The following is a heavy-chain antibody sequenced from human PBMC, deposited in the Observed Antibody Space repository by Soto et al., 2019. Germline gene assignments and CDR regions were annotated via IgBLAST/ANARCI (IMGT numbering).Heavy chain of an antibody. Sequence: QVQLQESGPGLVKTSETLSLTCTVSGGSISTYYWSWIRQPPGKGLEWIGYIYYSGSTMYNPSLKSRVTISVDTSKNQFSLNQRSVTAADTAVYYCAREDYKGDGDGFDVWGQGTVVTVSS. CDR2: IYYSGST. D-gene: IGHD4-4*01. CDR3: AREDYKGDGDGFDV. V-gene: IGHV4-59*01. J-gene: IGHJ3*01. CDR1: GGSISTYY.